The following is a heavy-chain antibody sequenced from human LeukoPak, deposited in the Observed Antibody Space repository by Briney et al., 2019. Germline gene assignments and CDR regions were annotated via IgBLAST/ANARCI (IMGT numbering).Heavy chain of an antibody. CDR2: ISVIASNT. J-gene: IGHJ3*02. V-gene: IGHV3-23*01. D-gene: IGHD4-17*01. Sequence: QSGGSLRLSCEASGFTLSGYAMSWVRQAPGKGLEWVSAISVIASNTYYADSVKGRFAISRDNSKNTLYLQMNSLRAEDTAVYYCVKKNGDSRAFDIWGQGTMVTVSS. CDR1: GFTLSGYA. CDR3: VKKNGDSRAFDI.